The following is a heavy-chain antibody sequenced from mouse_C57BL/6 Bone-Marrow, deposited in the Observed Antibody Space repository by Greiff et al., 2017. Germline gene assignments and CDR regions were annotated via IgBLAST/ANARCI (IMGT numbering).Heavy chain of an antibody. Sequence: EVKLLESGGGLVQPGGSMKLSCVASGFTFSNYWMNWVRQSPEKGLEWVAQIRLKSDNYATHYAESVKGRFTISRDDSKSSVYLQMNNLRAEDTGMYYCPLYSAGEYYYAMDVWGQGTSVTVSS. CDR2: IRLKSDNYAT. CDR1: GFTFSNYW. CDR3: PLYSAGEYYYAMDV. V-gene: IGHV6-3*01. D-gene: IGHD2-12*01. J-gene: IGHJ4*01.